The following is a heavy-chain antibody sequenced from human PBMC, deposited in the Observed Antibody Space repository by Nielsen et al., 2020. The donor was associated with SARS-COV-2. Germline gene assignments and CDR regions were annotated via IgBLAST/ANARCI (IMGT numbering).Heavy chain of an antibody. CDR2: ISYDGSNK. D-gene: IGHD6-19*01. J-gene: IGHJ6*02. Sequence: GESLKISCAASGFTFSSYSMNWVRQAPGKGLEWVAVISYDGSNKYYADSVKGRFTISRDNSKNTLYLQMNSLRAEDTAVYYCAKKVYSSGWYSSYYYYGMDVWGQGTTVTVSS. CDR3: AKKVYSSGWYSSYYYYGMDV. V-gene: IGHV3-30*18. CDR1: GFTFSSYS.